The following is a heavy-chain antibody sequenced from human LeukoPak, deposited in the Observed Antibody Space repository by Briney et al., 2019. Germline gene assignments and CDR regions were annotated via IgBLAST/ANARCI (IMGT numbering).Heavy chain of an antibody. D-gene: IGHD5-24*01. CDR3: ARELVEMATIAKDSLTITPSYFDY. CDR1: GGSISSYY. Sequence: SETLSLTCTVSGGSISSYYWSWIRQPPGKGLEWIGYIYYSGSTNYNPSLKSRVTISVDTSKNQFSLKLSSVTAADTAVYYCARELVEMATIAKDSLTITPSYFDYWGQGTLVTVSS. J-gene: IGHJ4*02. CDR2: IYYSGST. V-gene: IGHV4-59*01.